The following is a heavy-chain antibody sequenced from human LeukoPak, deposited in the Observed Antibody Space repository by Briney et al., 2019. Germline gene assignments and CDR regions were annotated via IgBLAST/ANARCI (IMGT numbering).Heavy chain of an antibody. J-gene: IGHJ4*02. D-gene: IGHD1-1*01. Sequence: VGSLRLSCAASGFTFSSYSMNWVRQAPGKGLEWVSSISSSSSYIYYADSVKGRFTISRDNAKNSLYLQMNSLRAEDAAVYYCARGYEGGFDYWGQGTLVTVSS. V-gene: IGHV3-21*01. CDR1: GFTFSSYS. CDR3: ARGYEGGFDY. CDR2: ISSSSSYI.